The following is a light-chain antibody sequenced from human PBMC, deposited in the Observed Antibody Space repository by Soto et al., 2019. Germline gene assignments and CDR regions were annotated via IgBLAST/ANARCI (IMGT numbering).Light chain of an antibody. J-gene: IGKJ1*01. CDR2: AAS. V-gene: IGKV3-11*01. CDR3: QHRRT. CDR1: ESVSDS. Sequence: EVVLTQSPATLSLSPGERATLSCRASESVSDSFAWYQQKPGQAPRLLISAASNRAAGIPARFSGSGSETDFTLTISSLEPADFAIYYCQHRRTFGQGTTVEIK.